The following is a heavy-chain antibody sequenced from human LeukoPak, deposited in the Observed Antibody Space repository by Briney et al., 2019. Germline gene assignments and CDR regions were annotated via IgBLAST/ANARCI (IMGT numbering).Heavy chain of an antibody. V-gene: IGHV3-21*01. CDR2: ITSSSSYI. CDR1: GFTFSNYS. Sequence: PGGALRLSCAASGFTFSNYSMNWVRPAPRKGLEWVSYITSSSSYIYYADSVKGRFTISRDNAKNSLYLQMNSLRAEDTAVYYCARDDNSGHVSLWGQGTLVIVSS. J-gene: IGHJ4*02. CDR3: ARDDNSGHVSL. D-gene: IGHD3-22*01.